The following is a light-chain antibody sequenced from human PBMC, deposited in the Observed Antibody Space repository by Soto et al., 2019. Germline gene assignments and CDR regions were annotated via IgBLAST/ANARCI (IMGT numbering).Light chain of an antibody. CDR3: SSYSTSGTPV. V-gene: IGLV2-14*01. J-gene: IGLJ3*02. CDR1: SSDVGGYNY. CDR2: EVS. Sequence: QSVLTQPASVSGSPGQSITISCTGTSSDVGGYNYLSWYQQNPGKAPKVMIYEVSNRPSGVSNRVSGSKSGNRASLTISGLQAEYEADYYCSSYSTSGTPVFGGGTKLTVL.